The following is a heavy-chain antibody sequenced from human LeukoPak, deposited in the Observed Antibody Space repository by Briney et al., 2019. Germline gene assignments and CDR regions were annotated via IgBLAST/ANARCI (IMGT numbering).Heavy chain of an antibody. CDR1: GFTFSGSA. CDR3: TRSLMITFGGVIAPTDYYYMDV. V-gene: IGHV3-73*01. CDR2: IRSKANSYAT. J-gene: IGHJ6*03. Sequence: GGSLRLSCAASGFTFSGSAMHWVRQASGKGLEWVGRIRSKANSYATAYAASVKGRFPISRDDSKNTAYLQMNSLKTEDTAVYYCTRSLMITFGGVIAPTDYYYMDVWGKGTTVTVSS. D-gene: IGHD3-16*02.